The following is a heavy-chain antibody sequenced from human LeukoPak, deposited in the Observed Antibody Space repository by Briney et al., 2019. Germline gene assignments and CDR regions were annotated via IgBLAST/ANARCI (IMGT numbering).Heavy chain of an antibody. CDR2: ISGSGDST. V-gene: IGHV3-23*01. D-gene: IGHD3-10*01. J-gene: IGHJ4*02. Sequence: GGSLRLSCAVSGFTFTDYAMNWVRQAPGKGLEWVSTISGSGDSTYYADSVKGRVTISRDNSKNTLYLQMNSLRAEDTAVYYCAKENTSGSRLFDYWGQGTLVTVSS. CDR3: AKENTSGSRLFDY. CDR1: GFTFTDYA.